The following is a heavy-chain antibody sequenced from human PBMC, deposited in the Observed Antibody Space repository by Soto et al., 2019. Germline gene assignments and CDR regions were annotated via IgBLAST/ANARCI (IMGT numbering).Heavy chain of an antibody. CDR3: AMGLAAAGPLDY. CDR1: GFTFSRSA. J-gene: IGHJ4*03. V-gene: IGHV3-23*01. CDR2: ISGSGGTP. D-gene: IGHD6-13*01. Sequence: GGSLRLSCAASGFTFSRSAMSWVRQAPGRGLEWFSTISGSGGTPYYADSVKGRFTISRDNSKNTLYLVLNSLRAEDTAVYYCAMGLAAAGPLDYWGQGTLVTVSS.